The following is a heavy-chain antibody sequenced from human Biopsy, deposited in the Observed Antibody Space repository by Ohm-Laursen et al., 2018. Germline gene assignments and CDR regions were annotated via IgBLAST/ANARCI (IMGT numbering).Heavy chain of an antibody. D-gene: IGHD3-3*01. V-gene: IGHV4-59*04. CDR1: GGSVSGYY. CDR2: IYYSGNT. CDR3: ARQVDFWSGYVDY. J-gene: IGHJ4*02. Sequence: GTLSLTCTVSGGSVSGYYWNWIRQSPGKGLEWIGNIYYSGNTDYSPSLKSRVTISVDTSNNQFSLKLRSVTAADTAVYYCARQVDFWSGYVDYWGQGTLVAVSS.